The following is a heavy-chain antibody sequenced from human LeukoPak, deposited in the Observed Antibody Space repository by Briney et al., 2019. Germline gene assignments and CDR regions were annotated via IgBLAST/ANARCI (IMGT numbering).Heavy chain of an antibody. Sequence: GGSLRLSCAASGFTFSNYWMTWVRQAPGKGLEWVAHVKPDGSEKSYVDSVKGRFTISRDNAQNSLYLQMNSLRAEDTAVYYCARDRGYYVFDYWGQGTLVTVSS. J-gene: IGHJ4*02. V-gene: IGHV3-7*01. CDR3: ARDRGYYVFDY. D-gene: IGHD3-22*01. CDR2: VKPDGSEK. CDR1: GFTFSNYW.